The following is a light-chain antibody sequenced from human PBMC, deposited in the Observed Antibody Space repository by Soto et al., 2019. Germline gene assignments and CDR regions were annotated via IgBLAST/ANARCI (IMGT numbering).Light chain of an antibody. CDR3: QQYGGSPRIT. CDR2: GAS. CDR1: ERLSSVY. V-gene: IGKV3-20*01. Sequence: EIVLTQSPGTLSLSPGERATLSCRASERLSSVYLAWYQQRPGQPPRLLIYGASNRATGIPDTFSGSGSGTDFTLIINRLEPADVAIYYCQQYGGSPRITFGQGTRLEIK. J-gene: IGKJ5*01.